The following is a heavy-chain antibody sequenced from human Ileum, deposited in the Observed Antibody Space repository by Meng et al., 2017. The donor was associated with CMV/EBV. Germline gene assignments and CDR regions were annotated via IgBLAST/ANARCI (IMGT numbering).Heavy chain of an antibody. J-gene: IGHJ6*04. D-gene: IGHD1-1*01. Sequence: GPLQESGPGLVKPSETLSLTCTVSGGSINTYFWSWIRQSAGKRLEWIGRIYATGSTKYNPSLKSRVTMSVDTSKNQFSLKLSSVTAADTAVYYCARLYSANYLDVWGKGTTVTVSS. V-gene: IGHV4-4*07. CDR1: GGSINTYF. CDR3: ARLYSANYLDV. CDR2: IYATGST.